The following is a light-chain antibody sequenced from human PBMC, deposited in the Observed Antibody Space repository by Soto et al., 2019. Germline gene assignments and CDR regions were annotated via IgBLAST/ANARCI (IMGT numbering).Light chain of an antibody. CDR1: QSVGSY. CDR3: QQYDSWPPSYT. J-gene: IGKJ2*01. CDR2: GAS. Sequence: EIVMTQSPATLSVSLGDRATLSCRASQSVGSYLAWYQQKPGQAPRLLIYGASTRATGIPARFSGSGSETDFTITISSLQSEDFAVYYCQQYDSWPPSYTFGQGTKLEIK. V-gene: IGKV3-15*01.